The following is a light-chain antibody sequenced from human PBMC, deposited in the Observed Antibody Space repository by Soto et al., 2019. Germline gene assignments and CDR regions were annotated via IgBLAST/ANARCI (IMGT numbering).Light chain of an antibody. CDR2: NVS. Sequence: QSVLTQPASVSGAPGQSITISCTGTSSDIGGYDYVSWYQQHPGKAPKLMIHNVSNRPSGVSNRFSGSKSGNTASLTIPGPQAEDEAHYFCCSCTSSTTLVFGGGTKLTVL. V-gene: IGLV2-14*01. J-gene: IGLJ2*01. CDR1: SSDIGGYDY. CDR3: CSCTSSTTLV.